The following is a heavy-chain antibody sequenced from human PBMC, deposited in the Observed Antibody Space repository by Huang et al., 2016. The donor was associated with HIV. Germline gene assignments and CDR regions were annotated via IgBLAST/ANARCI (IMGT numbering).Heavy chain of an antibody. CDR3: ARHPPHSYGLGYFDY. CDR1: GYSFTSYW. CDR2: INPGDANT. V-gene: IGHV5-51*01. Sequence: EVQLVQSGAEVKKPGESLKISCKGSGYSFTSYWLGWVRQMPGKGLGWWGIINPGDANTRYSPSCQGQVTISADKSISTAYLQWSSLKASDTAMYYCARHPPHSYGLGYFDYWGQGTLVTVSS. D-gene: IGHD5-18*01. J-gene: IGHJ4*02.